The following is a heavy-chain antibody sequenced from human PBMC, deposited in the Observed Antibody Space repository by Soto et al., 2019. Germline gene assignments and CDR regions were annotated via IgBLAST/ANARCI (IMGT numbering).Heavy chain of an antibody. V-gene: IGHV4-59*01. CDR1: GGSISSYS. CDR3: ARGDYYDRSGYSI. CDR2: IYYSGST. Sequence: PSETLSLTGTVSGGSISSYSWSWIRQPPGKGLEWIGYIYYSGSTNYNPSLKGRVTISVDTSKNQFSLKLSSVTAADTAVYYCARGDYYDRSGYSIWGPGTMVTVSS. J-gene: IGHJ3*02. D-gene: IGHD3-22*01.